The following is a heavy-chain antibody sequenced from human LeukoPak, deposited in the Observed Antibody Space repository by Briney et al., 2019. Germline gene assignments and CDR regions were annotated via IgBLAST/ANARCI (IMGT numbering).Heavy chain of an antibody. V-gene: IGHV3-23*01. J-gene: IGHJ5*02. CDR2: ITGSGGRT. Sequence: GGSLRLSCAASGFTFSSYAMNWVRQAPGKGLEWVSAITGSGGRTYYADSVKGRFTISRDNAKNTLYLQMNSLRAEDTAVYYCARDLKLAYYDFWSGENWFDPWGQGTLVTVSS. D-gene: IGHD3-3*01. CDR3: ARDLKLAYYDFWSGENWFDP. CDR1: GFTFSSYA.